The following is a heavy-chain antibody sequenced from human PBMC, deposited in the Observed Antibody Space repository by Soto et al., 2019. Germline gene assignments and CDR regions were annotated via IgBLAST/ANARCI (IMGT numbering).Heavy chain of an antibody. D-gene: IGHD6-19*01. CDR1: GYTFTSYA. V-gene: IGHV1-3*01. CDR3: TRRPPWGGWYREQKYYYYYGMDV. Sequence: ASVKVSCKASGYTFTSYAMHWVRQAPGQRLEWMGWINAGNGNTKYSQKFQGRVTITRDTSASTAYMELSSLRSEDTAVYYCTRRPPWGGWYREQKYYYYYGMDVWGQGTTVTVSS. J-gene: IGHJ6*02. CDR2: INAGNGNT.